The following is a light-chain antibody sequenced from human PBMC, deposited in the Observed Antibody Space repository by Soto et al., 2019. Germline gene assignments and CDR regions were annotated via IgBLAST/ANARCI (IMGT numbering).Light chain of an antibody. CDR1: QSISSW. CDR3: QQFNNYPQVT. Sequence: IQMTQSPSTLSASVGDRVTITCRASQSISSWLAWYQQKPGKAPKLLIYDASSLESGVPSRFSGSGSGTDFTLTISSLQPEDFATYYCQQFNNYPQVTFGQGTLLEIK. CDR2: DAS. V-gene: IGKV1-5*01. J-gene: IGKJ5*01.